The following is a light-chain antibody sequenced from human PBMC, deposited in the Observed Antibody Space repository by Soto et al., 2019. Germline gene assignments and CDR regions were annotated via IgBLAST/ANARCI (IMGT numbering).Light chain of an antibody. CDR3: QQYGSSPNT. Sequence: EIVLTQSPGTLSLSPGERATLSCRASQSVSSSYLAWYQQKPGQAPRLLIYGASSRATGIPDRFSGSGSGTDSTLTISRLEPEDFAVYYYQQYGSSPNTFGQGTKLEIK. V-gene: IGKV3-20*01. CDR1: QSVSSSY. J-gene: IGKJ2*01. CDR2: GAS.